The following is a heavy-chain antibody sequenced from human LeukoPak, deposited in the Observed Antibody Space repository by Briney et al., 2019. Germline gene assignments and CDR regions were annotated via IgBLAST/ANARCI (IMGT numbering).Heavy chain of an antibody. V-gene: IGHV3-21*01. D-gene: IGHD6-13*01. CDR2: ISSSSSYI. Sequence: GGSLRLSCAASGFTFSSYSMNWVRQAPGKGLEWVSSISSSSSYIYYADPVKGRFTISRDNAKNSLYLQMNSLRAEDTAIYYCARVGYSRTWHSGSAFDIWGQGTMVTVSS. CDR1: GFTFSSYS. CDR3: ARVGYSRTWHSGSAFDI. J-gene: IGHJ3*02.